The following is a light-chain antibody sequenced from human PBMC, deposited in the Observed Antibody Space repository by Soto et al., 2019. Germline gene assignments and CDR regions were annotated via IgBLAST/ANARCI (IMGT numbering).Light chain of an antibody. J-gene: IGLJ1*01. Sequence: QSVLTQPASVSGSPGQSVTISCTGPRSDIGDSNFISWYQHSPGKAPRLLIYEVNNRPSGVSRRFSGSKAGNTASLTISGLLEDDEADYFCASFRIGPILVFGSGTKVTVL. V-gene: IGLV2-14*01. CDR1: RSDIGDSNF. CDR2: EVN. CDR3: ASFRIGPILV.